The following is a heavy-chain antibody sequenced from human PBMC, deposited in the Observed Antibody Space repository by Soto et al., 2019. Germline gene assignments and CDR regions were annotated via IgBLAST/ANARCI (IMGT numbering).Heavy chain of an antibody. CDR2: IYYSGST. J-gene: IGHJ6*02. CDR1: GGSISSYY. D-gene: IGHD3-10*01. Sequence: ETLSLTCTVSGGSISSYYWSWIRQPPGKGLEWIGYIYYSGSTNYNPSLKSRVTISVDTSKNQFSLKLSSVTAADTAVYYCAREGVTSVKGMDVSGQGTTVTVSS. V-gene: IGHV4-59*01. CDR3: AREGVTSVKGMDV.